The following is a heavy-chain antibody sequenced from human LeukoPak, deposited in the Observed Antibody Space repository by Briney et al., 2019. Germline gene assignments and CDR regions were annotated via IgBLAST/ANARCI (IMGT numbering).Heavy chain of an antibody. Sequence: GESLKISCKGSGYSFTSYWIGWVRQLPGKGLEWMGIIYPGDSDTRYSPSFQGQVTISADKSISTAYLQWSSLKASDTAMYYCARAVTCWTFGELCYFDYWGQGTLVTVSS. CDR1: GYSFTSYW. CDR2: IYPGDSDT. V-gene: IGHV5-51*01. J-gene: IGHJ4*02. CDR3: ARAVTCWTFGELCYFDY. D-gene: IGHD3-10*01.